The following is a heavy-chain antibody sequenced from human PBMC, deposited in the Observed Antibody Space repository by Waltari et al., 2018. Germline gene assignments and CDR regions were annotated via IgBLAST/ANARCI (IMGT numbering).Heavy chain of an antibody. D-gene: IGHD3-10*01. Sequence: QVQLVESGGGLVNPGGSLRLSCAASGFSFSDYYMTWIRQAPGKGLEWIAYISSRDNIIYHADSVKGRFTISRDNAKNSLFLQMKSLRAEDTAVYYCARVALSQFYASGSPDYWGQGALATVSS. V-gene: IGHV3-11*01. J-gene: IGHJ4*02. CDR3: ARVALSQFYASGSPDY. CDR2: ISSRDNII. CDR1: GFSFSDYY.